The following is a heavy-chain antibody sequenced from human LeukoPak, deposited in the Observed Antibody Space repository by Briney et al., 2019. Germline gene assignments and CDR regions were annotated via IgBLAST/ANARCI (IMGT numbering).Heavy chain of an antibody. Sequence: PGGSLRLSCAASGFTFDDYAMHWVRQAPGKGLEWVSGISWNSGSIGYADSVKGRFTISRDNAKNSLYLQMNSLRAEDTALYYCASGGSSGWRFDYWGQGTLVTVSS. J-gene: IGHJ4*02. CDR2: ISWNSGSI. CDR3: ASGGSSGWRFDY. CDR1: GFTFDDYA. V-gene: IGHV3-9*01. D-gene: IGHD6-19*01.